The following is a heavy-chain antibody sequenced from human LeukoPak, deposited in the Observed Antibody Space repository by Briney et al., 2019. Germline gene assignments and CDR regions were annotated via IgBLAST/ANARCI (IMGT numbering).Heavy chain of an antibody. V-gene: IGHV3-23*01. CDR2: ISGSGSAT. CDR1: GFTFSNYA. CDR3: AKSGMAAGALGIDY. J-gene: IGHJ4*02. Sequence: GGPLRLSCAASGFTFSNYAMSWVRQAPEKGLEWVSAISGSGSATYYADSVKGRFTISRDNSKNTLYLQMNSLRAEDSAVYYCAKSGMAAGALGIDYWGQGTLVTVSS. D-gene: IGHD6-13*01.